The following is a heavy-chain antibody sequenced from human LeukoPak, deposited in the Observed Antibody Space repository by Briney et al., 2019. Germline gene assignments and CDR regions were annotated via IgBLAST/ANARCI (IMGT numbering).Heavy chain of an antibody. D-gene: IGHD6-6*01. V-gene: IGHV3-15*01. J-gene: IGHJ4*02. CDR2: IKTKTEGGTT. CDR1: GFNFSNVW. Sequence: GGSLRLSCAGPGFNFSNVWMNWVRQASGKGLEWIGRIKTKTEGGTTEYAARMKGRFNISRDDAKNTMYLQMNSLKTEDTALYYCVTRLKSTSYYWGQVTLVTVSS. CDR3: VTRLKSTSYY.